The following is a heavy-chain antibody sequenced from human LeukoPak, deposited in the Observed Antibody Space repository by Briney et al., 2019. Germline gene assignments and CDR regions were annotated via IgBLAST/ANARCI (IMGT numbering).Heavy chain of an antibody. Sequence: ASVKVSCKASGYTFTGHYMRWVRQAPGQGLEWMGWINPNSGGTNYAQKFQGRVTMTRDTSISTAYVELSRLRSDDTAVYYCARGYYYGSGSNDFDYWGQGTLVTVSS. CDR2: INPNSGGT. CDR3: ARGYYYGSGSNDFDY. J-gene: IGHJ4*02. V-gene: IGHV1-2*02. CDR1: GYTFTGHY. D-gene: IGHD3-10*01.